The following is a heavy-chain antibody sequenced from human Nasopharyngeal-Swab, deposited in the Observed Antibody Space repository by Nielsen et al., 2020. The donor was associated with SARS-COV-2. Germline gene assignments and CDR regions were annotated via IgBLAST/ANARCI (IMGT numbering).Heavy chain of an antibody. CDR2: ISWNRGSI. CDR1: GFTFDDYA. Sequence: SLKISCAASGFTFDDYAMHWVRQAPGKGLEWVSGISWNRGSIGYADSVKGRFTISRDNAKNSLYLEMNSLRAEDTALYYCAKDSSPAAADYYYMDVWGKGTTVTVSS. J-gene: IGHJ6*03. V-gene: IGHV3-9*01. CDR3: AKDSSPAAADYYYMDV. D-gene: IGHD2-2*01.